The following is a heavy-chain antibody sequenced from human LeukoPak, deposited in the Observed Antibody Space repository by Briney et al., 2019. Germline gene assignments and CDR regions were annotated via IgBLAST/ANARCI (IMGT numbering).Heavy chain of an antibody. J-gene: IGHJ3*02. CDR1: GGSVNSHDHY. CDR2: IFYRVNT. V-gene: IGHV4-30-4*01. D-gene: IGHD3-9*01. Sequence: SQTLSLTCSVSGGSVNSHDHYWSWLRHSPGRGLEWIGSIFYRVNTYYSPSLESRVSMSMDVLRNQFSLQMNSVTAADTAVYYCASKEPFYDVLTGYYGGTFDIWGQGTMVTVSS. CDR3: ASKEPFYDVLTGYYGGTFDI.